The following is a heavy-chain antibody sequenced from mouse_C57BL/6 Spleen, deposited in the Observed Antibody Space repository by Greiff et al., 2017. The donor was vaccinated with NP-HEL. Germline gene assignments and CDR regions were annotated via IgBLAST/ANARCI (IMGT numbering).Heavy chain of an antibody. J-gene: IGHJ2*01. CDR2: IDPSDSYT. D-gene: IGHD2-3*01. Sequence: QVQLQQPGAELVMPGASVKLSCKASGYTFPSYWLHWVKQRPGHGLEWIGEIDPSDSYTNYNQKFKGKSTLTVDKSSSTAYMQLSSLTSEDSAVYYCARRRGYYDFDYWGQGTTLTVSS. CDR3: ARRRGYYDFDY. CDR1: GYTFPSYW. V-gene: IGHV1-69*01.